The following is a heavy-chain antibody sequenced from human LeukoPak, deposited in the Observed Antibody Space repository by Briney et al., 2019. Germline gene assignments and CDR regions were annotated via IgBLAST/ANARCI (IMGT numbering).Heavy chain of an antibody. V-gene: IGHV3-30*03. CDR1: GFTFSSYG. J-gene: IGHJ3*02. D-gene: IGHD5-12*01. CDR2: ISYDGSNK. CDR3: ARDITDGYILGAFDI. Sequence: GGSLRLSCAASGFTFSSYGMHWVRQAPGKGLEWVAAISYDGSNKYYADSVKGRFTISRDNSKNTLYLQMNSLRAEDTAVYYCARDITDGYILGAFDIWGQGTMVTVSS.